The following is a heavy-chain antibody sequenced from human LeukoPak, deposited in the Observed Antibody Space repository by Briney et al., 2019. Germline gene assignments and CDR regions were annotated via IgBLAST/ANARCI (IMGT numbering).Heavy chain of an antibody. CDR3: ARDVRIGGYGHGY. CDR2: IYSGGST. Sequence: PGGSLRLSCAASGFTVSSNYMSWVRQAPGKGLEWVSVIYSGGSTYYADSVKGRFTISRDNSKNTLYLQMNSLRAEDTALYYCARDVRIGGYGHGYWGQGTLVTVSS. V-gene: IGHV3-53*01. CDR1: GFTVSSNY. J-gene: IGHJ4*02. D-gene: IGHD5-18*01.